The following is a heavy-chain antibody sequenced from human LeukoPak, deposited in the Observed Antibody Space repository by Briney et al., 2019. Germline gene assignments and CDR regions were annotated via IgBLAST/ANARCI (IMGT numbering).Heavy chain of an antibody. CDR3: AKDCRQMAAYDAFDI. CDR2: ISVSGSAI. J-gene: IGHJ3*02. CDR1: GFTFSSYE. Sequence: GGSLRLSCVASGFTFSSYEMNWVRQAPGKGLEWVSYISVSGSAIYYADSVKGRFTISRDNSKNTLHLQMNSLRAEDTAVYYCAKDCRQMAAYDAFDIWGQGTMVTVSS. D-gene: IGHD5-24*01. V-gene: IGHV3-48*03.